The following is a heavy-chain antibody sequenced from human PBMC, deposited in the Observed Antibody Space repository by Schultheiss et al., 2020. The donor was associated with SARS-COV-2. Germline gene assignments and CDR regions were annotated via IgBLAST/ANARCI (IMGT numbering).Heavy chain of an antibody. CDR3: ARQQQLAYYYYYYGMDV. CDR2: ISYDGSNK. V-gene: IGHV3-30*07. CDR1: GFTFSNYA. D-gene: IGHD6-13*01. Sequence: GGSLRLSCAASGFTFSNYAMHWVRQAPGKGLEWVAVISYDGSNKYYADSVKGRFTISRDNSKNTLYLQMNSLRAEDTAVYYCARQQQLAYYYYYYGMDVWGQGTTVTVSS. J-gene: IGHJ6*02.